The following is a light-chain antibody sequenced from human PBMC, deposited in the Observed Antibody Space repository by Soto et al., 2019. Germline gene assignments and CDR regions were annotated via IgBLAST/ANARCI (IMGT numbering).Light chain of an antibody. CDR3: QQFSSYPLT. Sequence: ILLIHSPPTLSLSPVETTTVSYRASQSVSSNLAWFQQNPGKAPRLLIFNASSRASGIPDRFSGGGSGTDFTLTISRLEPEDFAVYYCQQFSSYPLTFGGGTKVDIK. CDR2: NAS. V-gene: IGKV3-20*01. CDR1: QSVSSN. J-gene: IGKJ4*01.